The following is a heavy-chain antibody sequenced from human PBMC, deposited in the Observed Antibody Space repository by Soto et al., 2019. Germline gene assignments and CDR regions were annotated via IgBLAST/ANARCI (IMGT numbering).Heavy chain of an antibody. CDR2: ISAYNGNT. Sequence: QVQLVQSGAEVKKPGASVKVSCKASGYTFTSYGISWVRQAPGQGLEWMGWISAYNGNTNYAQKLQGRVTMTTDTXXSTADLELRGLRSDDTAVDYCARLEHKQLWLPLDYWGQGTLVTVSS. V-gene: IGHV1-18*01. D-gene: IGHD5-18*01. CDR3: ARLEHKQLWLPLDY. J-gene: IGHJ4*02. CDR1: GYTFTSYG.